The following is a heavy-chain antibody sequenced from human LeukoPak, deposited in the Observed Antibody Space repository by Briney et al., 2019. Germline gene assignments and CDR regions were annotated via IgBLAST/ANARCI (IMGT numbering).Heavy chain of an antibody. CDR3: ARGNVHRRYGSGSYPIDY. CDR1: GYTFTSYD. D-gene: IGHD3-10*01. V-gene: IGHV1-8*01. Sequence: GASVKVSCKASGYTFTSYDINWVRQATGQGLEWMGWMNPNSGNTGYAQKFQGRVAMTRNTSISTAYMELSSLRSEDTAVYYCARGNVHRRYGSGSYPIDYWGQGTLVTVSS. J-gene: IGHJ4*02. CDR2: MNPNSGNT.